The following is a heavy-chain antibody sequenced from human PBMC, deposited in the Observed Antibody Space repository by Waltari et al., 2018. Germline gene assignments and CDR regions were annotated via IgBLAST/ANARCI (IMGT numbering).Heavy chain of an antibody. V-gene: IGHV3-33*01. D-gene: IGHD2-15*01. CDR3: ASQSTTLFDY. J-gene: IGHJ4*02. CDR2: IWHDGSNE. Sequence: QVQLVESGGGVVQPGRSLRRRCASAGATFIRFGMHWVRQAPGKGLELVSVIWHDGSNEYYVDSVKGRFTISRDNSKNTLYLQMNSLRAEDSAVYYCASQSTTLFDYWGQGTLVTVSS. CDR1: GATFIRFG.